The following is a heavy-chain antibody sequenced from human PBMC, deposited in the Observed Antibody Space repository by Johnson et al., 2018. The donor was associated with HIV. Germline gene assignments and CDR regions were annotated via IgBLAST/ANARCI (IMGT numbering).Heavy chain of an antibody. CDR2: INWNGDNT. J-gene: IGHJ3*02. CDR3: ARDMYFYDSSGYSDAFDI. V-gene: IGHV3-20*04. Sequence: VQLVESGGGVVQPGRSLRLSCAASGLTFSSYGMHWVRQAPGKGLEWVSTINWNGDNTGYADSVKGRFTISRDNAKNSLYLQMNSLRAGDTALDYCARDMYFYDSSGYSDAFDIWGQGTMVTVSS. CDR1: GLTFSSYG. D-gene: IGHD3-22*01.